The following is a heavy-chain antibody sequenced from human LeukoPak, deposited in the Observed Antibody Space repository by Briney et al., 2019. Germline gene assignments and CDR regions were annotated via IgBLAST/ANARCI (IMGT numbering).Heavy chain of an antibody. J-gene: IGHJ3*02. CDR1: GYTFTSYY. D-gene: IGHD2-8*01. Sequence: ASVKVSCKASGYTFTSYYMHWVRQAPGQGLEWMGLINPTGGSTGYAQKFQGRVTMTRDMSTSTDYMELSRLRSDDTAVYYCARVGLMVYTDDAFDIWGQGTMVTVSS. CDR3: ARVGLMVYTDDAFDI. V-gene: IGHV1-46*01. CDR2: INPTGGST.